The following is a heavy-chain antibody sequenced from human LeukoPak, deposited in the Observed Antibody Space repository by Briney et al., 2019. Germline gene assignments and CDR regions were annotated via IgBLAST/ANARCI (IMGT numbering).Heavy chain of an antibody. J-gene: IGHJ4*02. CDR3: AKELIVAVPASDY. CDR2: IRYDGSNK. D-gene: IGHD2-2*01. Sequence: GGSLRLSCAASGFTFSSYGMHWVRQAPGKGLEWVAFIRYDGSNKYYADSVKGRFTISRDNSKNTLYLQMNSLRAEDTAVYYCAKELIVAVPASDYWGQGTLVTVSS. V-gene: IGHV3-30*02. CDR1: GFTFSSYG.